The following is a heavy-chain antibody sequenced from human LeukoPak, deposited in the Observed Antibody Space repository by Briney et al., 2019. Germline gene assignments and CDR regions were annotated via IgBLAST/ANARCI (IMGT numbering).Heavy chain of an antibody. CDR3: AKDRSDIVVVPAAKSTDFWSGYYFDY. CDR1: GFTFSSYG. CDR2: IRYDGSNK. Sequence: GGSLRLSCAASGFTFSSYGMHWVRQAPGKGLEWVAFIRYDGSNKYYVDSVKGRFTISRGNSKNTLYLQMTSLRAEDTAVYYCAKDRSDIVVVPAAKSTDFWSGYYFDYWGQGTLDTVSS. V-gene: IGHV3-30*02. D-gene: IGHD2-2*01. J-gene: IGHJ4*02.